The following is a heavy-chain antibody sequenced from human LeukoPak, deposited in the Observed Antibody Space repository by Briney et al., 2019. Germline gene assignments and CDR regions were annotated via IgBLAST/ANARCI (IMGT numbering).Heavy chain of an antibody. CDR2: IYTSGST. V-gene: IGHV4-61*02. J-gene: IGHJ4*02. CDR3: ARDGSSLDY. CDR1: GGSISSGGYY. Sequence: SETLSLTCTVSGGSISSGGYYWSWIRQPPGKGLEWIGRIYTSGSTNYNPSLKSRVTMSVDTSKNQFSLKLSSVTAADTAVYYCARDGSSLDYWGQGTLVTVSS. D-gene: IGHD2-15*01.